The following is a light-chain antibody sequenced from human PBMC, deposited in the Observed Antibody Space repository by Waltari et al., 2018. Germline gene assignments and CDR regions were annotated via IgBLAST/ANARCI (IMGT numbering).Light chain of an antibody. V-gene: IGKV2-30*02. J-gene: IGKJ1*01. CDR1: QSLVHSDGNTY. Sequence: DVVMTQSPLSLPVTLGQPASISGRSSQSLVHSDGNTYLNWFQQRPGQSPRRLIYNVSNRDSGVPDRFSGSGSGTDFTLKISRVEAEDVGVYYCIQSTHWPWTYGQGTKVEIK. CDR2: NVS. CDR3: IQSTHWPWT.